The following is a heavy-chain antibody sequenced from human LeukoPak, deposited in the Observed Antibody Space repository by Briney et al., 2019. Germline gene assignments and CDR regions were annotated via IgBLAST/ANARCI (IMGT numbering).Heavy chain of an antibody. D-gene: IGHD3-10*01. J-gene: IGHJ4*02. Sequence: GGSLRLSCAASGFTFSSYSMNWVRQAPGKGLEWVSSISGSSSYIYYADSVKGRFTISRDNAKNSLYLQMNSLRAEDTAVYYCARVVGSGSYDYWGQGTLVTVSS. V-gene: IGHV3-21*01. CDR3: ARVVGSGSYDY. CDR2: ISGSSSYI. CDR1: GFTFSSYS.